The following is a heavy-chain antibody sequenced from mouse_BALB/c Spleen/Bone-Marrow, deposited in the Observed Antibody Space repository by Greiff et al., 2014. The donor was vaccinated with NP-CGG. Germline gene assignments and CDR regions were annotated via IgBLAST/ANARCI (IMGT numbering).Heavy chain of an antibody. CDR1: GFPLTNYG. D-gene: IGHD2-4*01. Sequence: VQLVESGPGLVAPSQSLSITCTVSGFPLTNYGVHWVRQPPGKGLEWLGVIWAGGSTNYNSALMSRLSTTKDNSKSQVFLKMNSLQTDDTAMYYCARDRYYDYYFDYWGQGTTLTVSS. CDR3: ARDRYYDYYFDY. V-gene: IGHV2-9*02. J-gene: IGHJ2*01. CDR2: IWAGGST.